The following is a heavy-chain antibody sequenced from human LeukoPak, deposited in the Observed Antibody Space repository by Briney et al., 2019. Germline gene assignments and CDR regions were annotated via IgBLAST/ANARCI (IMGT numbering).Heavy chain of an antibody. J-gene: IGHJ4*02. Sequence: GGSLRLSCAASGFTLSSYAMSWVRQAPGEGLEWVSAVSRSGCSTSYPDSEKGRFNISIDNSTNTVYLQMNSLRAEDTAVYYCASQPDYYSPFDYWGQGTLVTVSS. CDR2: VSRSGCST. CDR3: ASQPDYYSPFDY. D-gene: IGHD2-21*01. V-gene: IGHV3-23*01. CDR1: GFTLSSYA.